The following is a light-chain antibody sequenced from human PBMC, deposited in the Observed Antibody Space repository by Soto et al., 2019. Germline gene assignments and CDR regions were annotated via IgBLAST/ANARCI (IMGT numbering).Light chain of an antibody. V-gene: IGKV1-9*01. J-gene: IGKJ2*01. CDR1: QGISNF. CDR2: AAS. CDR3: QQLYGYPS. Sequence: DIQLTQSPSFLSASVGDRVTITCRASQGISNFLAWYQQESGEAPKLLIHAASTLQGGVPSRFSGSGSGTECTLTISSLQPEDLATYYCQQLYGYPSFGQGTKLAIK.